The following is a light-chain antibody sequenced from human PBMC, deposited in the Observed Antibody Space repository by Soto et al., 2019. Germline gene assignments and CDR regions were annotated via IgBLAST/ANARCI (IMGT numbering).Light chain of an antibody. CDR3: MQALPSPSWYT. V-gene: IGKV2-28*01. Sequence: DIVMTQSPLSLPVTPGEPASISCRSSQSLLHSNGYNYLDWYLQKPGQSPQLLIYLGSNRASGVPYRLSGSGSGTVFTLKSSRVEAEDVRVYYCMQALPSPSWYTFCQGTKLQIK. J-gene: IGKJ2*01. CDR1: QSLLHSNGYNY. CDR2: LGS.